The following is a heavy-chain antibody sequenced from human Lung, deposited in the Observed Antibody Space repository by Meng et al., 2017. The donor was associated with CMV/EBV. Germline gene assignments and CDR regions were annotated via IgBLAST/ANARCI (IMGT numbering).Heavy chain of an antibody. J-gene: IGHJ4*02. V-gene: IGHV4-4*02. Sequence: GQLTESGPGQVRPSGTLSLTCAVSGGSISSSNWGSWVRQTPGKGLEWIGEIYHSGSTNYNPSLKSRVTISVDKSKNQFSLKLSSVTAADTAVYYCARVVTALWGYYFDYWGQGTLVTVSS. D-gene: IGHD2-21*02. CDR3: ARVVTALWGYYFDY. CDR1: GGSISSSNW. CDR2: IYHSGST.